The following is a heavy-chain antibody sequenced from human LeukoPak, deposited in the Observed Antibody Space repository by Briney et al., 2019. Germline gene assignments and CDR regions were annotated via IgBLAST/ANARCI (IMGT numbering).Heavy chain of an antibody. CDR2: INPNSGGT. J-gene: IGHJ4*02. CDR1: GYTFTGYY. CDR3: ARHNTVNYYGSGSYPFDY. Sequence: ASVKVSCKASGYTFTGYYIHWVRQPPGQGLERMGWINPNSGGTSYAQKFQGWVTMTRDTSITTAYMELSRLRSDDTAVYYCARHNTVNYYGSGSYPFDYWGQGTLVTVSS. D-gene: IGHD3-10*01. V-gene: IGHV1-2*04.